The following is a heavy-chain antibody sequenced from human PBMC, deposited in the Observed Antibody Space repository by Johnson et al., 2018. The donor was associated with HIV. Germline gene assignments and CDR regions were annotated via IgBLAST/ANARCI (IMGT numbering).Heavy chain of an antibody. Sequence: VQLVESGGGLVQPGGSLRLSCAASGFTFSNYWMSWVRQAPGKGLEWVANIKQDGSEKYYVDSVKGRFTISRDNAKNSLYLQMNSLRAEDTAVYYCARERSGWYGDAFDIWGQGTMVTVSS. D-gene: IGHD6-19*01. V-gene: IGHV3-7*03. J-gene: IGHJ3*02. CDR3: ARERSGWYGDAFDI. CDR1: GFTFSNYW. CDR2: IKQDGSEK.